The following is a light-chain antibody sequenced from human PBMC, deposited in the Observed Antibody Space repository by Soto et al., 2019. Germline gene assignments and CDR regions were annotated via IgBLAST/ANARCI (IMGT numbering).Light chain of an antibody. J-gene: IGKJ1*01. CDR3: QLYGVSPKT. V-gene: IGKV3-20*01. CDR2: DAT. CDR1: QTLTNTY. Sequence: EIVLTQSPGTLSLSPGERATLSCRASQTLTNTYLAWYQQKPGQAPRLLIFDATTRATGIQDRFSGSGSGTDFTLTISRLEPEDFAVYCCQLYGVSPKTFGQGTNVEVK.